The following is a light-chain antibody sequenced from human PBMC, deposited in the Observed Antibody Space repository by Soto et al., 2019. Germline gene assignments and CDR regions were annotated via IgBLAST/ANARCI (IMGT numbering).Light chain of an antibody. V-gene: IGLV2-11*01. Sequence: QSVLTQPASVSGSPGQSVTISCAGTSSDVGGYNYVSWYQQHPGKAPKLMIYDVSKRPSGVPDRFSGSKSGNTASLTISGLQADDEADYYCCSYAGRYTYVFGTGTKVTVL. CDR1: SSDVGGYNY. CDR2: DVS. J-gene: IGLJ1*01. CDR3: CSYAGRYTYV.